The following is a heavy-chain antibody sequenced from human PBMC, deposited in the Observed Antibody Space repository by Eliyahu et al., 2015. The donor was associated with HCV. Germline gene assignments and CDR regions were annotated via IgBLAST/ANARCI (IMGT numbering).Heavy chain of an antibody. J-gene: IGHJ4*02. V-gene: IGHV3-9*01. Sequence: EVQLVESGGGLVQPGRSLRLSXXASGFXFDXYAMHWXRQAPGKGLEWVSGISWNSGSIGYADSVKGRFTISRDNAKNSLYLQMNSLRAEDTALYYCAKDTSRFTMVRGPQDYWGQGTLVTVFS. CDR2: ISWNSGSI. CDR1: GFXFDXYA. D-gene: IGHD3-10*01. CDR3: AKDTSRFTMVRGPQDY.